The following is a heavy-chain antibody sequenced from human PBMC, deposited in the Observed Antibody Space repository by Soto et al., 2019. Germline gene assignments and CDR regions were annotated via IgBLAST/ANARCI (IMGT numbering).Heavy chain of an antibody. CDR2: INTDGSAT. D-gene: IGHD2-2*01. J-gene: IGHJ6*02. Sequence: PWGALRLSCAASGFTLSSPRMHWGRPAPGKGLVWVSRINTDGSATSYADSVKGRFTISRDNAKNTLYLQMNSLRAEDTAVYYCARDCISTSCYYYGMDVWGQGTTVTVSS. V-gene: IGHV3-74*01. CDR1: GFTLSSPR. CDR3: ARDCISTSCYYYGMDV.